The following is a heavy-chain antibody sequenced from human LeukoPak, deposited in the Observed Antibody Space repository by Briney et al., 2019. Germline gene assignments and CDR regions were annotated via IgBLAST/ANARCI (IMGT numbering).Heavy chain of an antibody. Sequence: GGSLRLSCTASGFTFSSYTMTWVRQAPGKGLKWVSTITTGDGNTYYADSVKGRFTVSRDDSKNTLYLQMNSLRAEDTVVYYCAKDGGLWVSAHWGDSWGRGTLVTVS. D-gene: IGHD7-27*01. CDR3: AKDGGLWVSAHWGDS. CDR1: GFTFSSYT. J-gene: IGHJ4*02. V-gene: IGHV3-23*01. CDR2: ITTGDGNT.